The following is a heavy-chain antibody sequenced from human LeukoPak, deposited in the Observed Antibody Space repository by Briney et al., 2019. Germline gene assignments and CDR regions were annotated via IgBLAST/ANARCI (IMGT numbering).Heavy chain of an antibody. CDR1: RGTFSSYA. V-gene: IGHV1-69*04. D-gene: IGHD3-3*01. CDR2: IIPILGIA. CDR3: ARVVDYDFWSGYYTVNFDY. Sequence: ASVKVSCKASRGTFSSYAISWVRQAPGQGLEWMGRIIPILGIANYAQKFQGRVTITADKSTSTAYMELSSLRSDDTAVYYCARVVDYDFWSGYYTVNFDYWGQGTLVTVSS. J-gene: IGHJ4*02.